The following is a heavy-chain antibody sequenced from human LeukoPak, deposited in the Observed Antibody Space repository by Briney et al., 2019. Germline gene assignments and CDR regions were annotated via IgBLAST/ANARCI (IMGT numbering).Heavy chain of an antibody. Sequence: ASVKVSCKASGYTFTGYYMHWVRQAPGQGLEWMGWINPNSGGTNYAQKFQGRVTMTRDTSISTAYMELSRLRSDDTAVYYCARRIAAAGTGAFDIWGQGTMVTVSS. J-gene: IGHJ3*02. CDR2: INPNSGGT. V-gene: IGHV1-2*02. D-gene: IGHD6-13*01. CDR1: GYTFTGYY. CDR3: ARRIAAAGTGAFDI.